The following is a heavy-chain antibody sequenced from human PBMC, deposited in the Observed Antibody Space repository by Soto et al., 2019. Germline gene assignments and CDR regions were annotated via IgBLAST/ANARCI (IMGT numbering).Heavy chain of an antibody. V-gene: IGHV1-69*12. Sequence: QVQLVQSGAEVKKPGSSVKVSCKVSGGTFSNYAIDWVRLAPGHGLEWMGGIVPIFGTTYYTQKFQGRATIIADDSTTTAYLEMSSLRSEVTAIYYCARDEAVAGLYNYHGLDVWGQGTAVTVSS. CDR2: IVPIFGTT. D-gene: IGHD6-19*01. CDR3: ARDEAVAGLYNYHGLDV. J-gene: IGHJ6*02. CDR1: GGTFSNYA.